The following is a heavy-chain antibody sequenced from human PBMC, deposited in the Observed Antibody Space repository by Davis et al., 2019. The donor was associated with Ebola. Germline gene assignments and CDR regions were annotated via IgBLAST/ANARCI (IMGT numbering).Heavy chain of an antibody. V-gene: IGHV3-30*03. CDR3: ARDHGDYNFF. J-gene: IGHJ4*02. CDR2: ISYDGSNN. D-gene: IGHD4-17*01. Sequence: GESLKISCAASGFTFSSYGMHWVRQAPGKGLEWVAVISYDGSNNYYADSVKGRFTVSRDNSKMYLQMNNLRVEDTAVYYCARDHGDYNFFWGQGSLVTVSS. CDR1: GFTFSSYG.